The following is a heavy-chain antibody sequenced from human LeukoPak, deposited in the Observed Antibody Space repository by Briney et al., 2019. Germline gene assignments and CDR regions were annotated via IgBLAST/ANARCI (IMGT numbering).Heavy chain of an antibody. CDR3: ARAVVRGVITNNWFDP. Sequence: SQTLSLTCTVSGGSISSGGYYWSWIRQHPGKGLEWIGYIYYSGSTYYNPSLKSRVTISVDTSKNQFSLKLSSVTAADTAVYYCARAVVRGVITNNWFDPWGQGTLVTVSS. CDR1: GGSISSGGYY. CDR2: IYYSGST. D-gene: IGHD3-10*01. V-gene: IGHV4-31*03. J-gene: IGHJ5*02.